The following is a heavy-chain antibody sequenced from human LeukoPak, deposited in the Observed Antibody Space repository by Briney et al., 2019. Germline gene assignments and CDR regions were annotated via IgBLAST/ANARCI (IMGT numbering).Heavy chain of an antibody. CDR2: ISGSGGST. V-gene: IGHV3-23*01. CDR3: AKGGYSGYGQFDY. J-gene: IGHJ4*02. CDR1: GFTFSSSA. Sequence: GGSLRLSCAASGFTFSSSAMSWVRQAPGKGLEWVSGISGSGGSTYYADSVKGRFTISRDNSKNTLYLQMNSLRAEDTAVYYCAKGGYSGYGQFDYWGQGTLVTVSS. D-gene: IGHD5-12*01.